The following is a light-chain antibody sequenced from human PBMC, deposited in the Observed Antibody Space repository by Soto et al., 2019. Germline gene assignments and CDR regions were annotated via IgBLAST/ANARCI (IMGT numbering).Light chain of an antibody. CDR1: SSDVGSYNR. CDR3: SSYTSSSTYVV. V-gene: IGLV2-18*02. Sequence: QSALTQPPSVSGSPGQSVTISCTGTSSDVGSYNRVSWYQQPPGTAPKLMIYEVSNRPSGVPDRFSGSKSGNTASLTISGLQAEDEADYYCSSYTSSSTYVVFGGGTKPTVL. J-gene: IGLJ2*01. CDR2: EVS.